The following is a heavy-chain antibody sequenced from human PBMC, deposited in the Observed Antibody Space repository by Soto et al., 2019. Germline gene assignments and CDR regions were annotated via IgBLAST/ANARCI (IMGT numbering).Heavy chain of an antibody. CDR3: TTDYGTHGMDV. CDR2: IKTKTDGVTT. Sequence: GGSLRLSCTASGFTFSITWMTWVRQASGKGLEWVGRIKTKTDGVTTDYAAPVRGRFIISRDDSKNTLYLQMNSLKTEDTAVYYCTTDYGTHGMDVCGQGTTVTVSS. CDR1: GFTFSITW. J-gene: IGHJ6*02. D-gene: IGHD1-26*01. V-gene: IGHV3-15*01.